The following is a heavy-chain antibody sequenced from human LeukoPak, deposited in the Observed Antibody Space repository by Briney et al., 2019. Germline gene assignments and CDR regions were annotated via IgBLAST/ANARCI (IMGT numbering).Heavy chain of an antibody. CDR3: ARVEWYYDSSGYPSLDY. Sequence: ASVKVSCKASGYTFTSYAMHWVRQAPGQRLEWMGWINPNSGGTNYAQKFQGRVTMTRDTSISTAYMELSRLRSDDTAVYYCARVEWYYDSSGYPSLDYWGQGTLVTVSS. CDR1: GYTFTSYA. V-gene: IGHV1-2*02. D-gene: IGHD3-22*01. CDR2: INPNSGGT. J-gene: IGHJ4*02.